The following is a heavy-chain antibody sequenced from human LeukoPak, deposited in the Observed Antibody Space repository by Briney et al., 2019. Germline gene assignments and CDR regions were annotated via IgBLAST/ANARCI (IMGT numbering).Heavy chain of an antibody. CDR2: MNAGKDNT. D-gene: IGHD3-22*01. CDR1: GYTFTSYI. CDR3: AREYYYDSSGYFSL. Sequence: ASMKVSCKASGYTFTSYITHWVRQAPGQRLEWMGRMNAGKDNTKYSQKFQGRVTITSDTSASTAYMELSSLRSEDTAVYYCAREYYYDSSGYFSLWGQGTLVTVSS. J-gene: IGHJ4*02. V-gene: IGHV1-3*01.